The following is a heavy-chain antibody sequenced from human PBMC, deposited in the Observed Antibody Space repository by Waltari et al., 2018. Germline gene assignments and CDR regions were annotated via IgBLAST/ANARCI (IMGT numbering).Heavy chain of an antibody. V-gene: IGHV4-34*01. CDR3: ARGVLWFGELLSRFDY. CDR1: GGSFRGYY. J-gene: IGHJ4*02. CDR2: INHSGST. D-gene: IGHD3-10*01. Sequence: QVQLQQWGAGLLKPSETLSLTCAVYGGSFRGYYWSWIRQPPGKGLEWIGEINHSGSTNYNPSLKSRVTISVDTSKNQFSLKLSSVTAADTAVYYCARGVLWFGELLSRFDYWGQGTLVTVSS.